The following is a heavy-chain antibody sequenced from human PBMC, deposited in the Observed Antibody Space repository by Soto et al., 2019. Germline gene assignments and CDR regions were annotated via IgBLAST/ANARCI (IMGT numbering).Heavy chain of an antibody. V-gene: IGHV3-48*01. CDR3: AREGFWSGYYTDLSAGYYYYYMDV. J-gene: IGHJ6*03. CDR2: ISSSSSTI. D-gene: IGHD3-3*01. CDR1: GFTFSSYS. Sequence: PGGSLRLSCAASGFTFSSYSMNWVRQAPGKGLEWVSYISSSSSTIYYADSVKGRFTISRDNAKNSLYLQMNSLRAEDTAVYYCAREGFWSGYYTDLSAGYYYYYMDVWGKGTTVTVSS.